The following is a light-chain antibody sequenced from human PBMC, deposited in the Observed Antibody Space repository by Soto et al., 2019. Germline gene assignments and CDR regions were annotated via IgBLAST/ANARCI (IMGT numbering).Light chain of an antibody. V-gene: IGKV3-11*01. J-gene: IGKJ1*01. CDR1: ESVSNY. CDR3: QQPWT. Sequence: EIVLTQSPATLSLSPGESVTPFCRASESVSNYLAWYQQKPGQAPRLLIYEASNRATGIPARFSGSGSGTDYSLTISSLEPEDSAVYYCQQPWTFGQGTKVDIK. CDR2: EAS.